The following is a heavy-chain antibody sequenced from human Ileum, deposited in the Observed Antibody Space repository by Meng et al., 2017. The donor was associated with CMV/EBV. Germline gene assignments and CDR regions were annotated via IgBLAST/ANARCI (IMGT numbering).Heavy chain of an antibody. Sequence: GESLKISCAASGFSFSNYGIHWVRQAPGKGLEWVAYIPYEGDKRYYGDTVKGRFTISRDNSKNTLYLQMNSLRAEDTAVYYCARDGVLGLYWGQGTLVTVSS. CDR3: ARDGVLGLY. V-gene: IGHV3-30*02. J-gene: IGHJ4*02. CDR2: IPYEGDKR. D-gene: IGHD4-17*01. CDR1: GFSFSNYG.